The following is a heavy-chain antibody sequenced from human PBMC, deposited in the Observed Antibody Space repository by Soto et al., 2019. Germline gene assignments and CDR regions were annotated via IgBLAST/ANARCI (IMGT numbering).Heavy chain of an antibody. Sequence: PSETLSLTCAVYGGSFSGYYWSWIRQPPGKGLEWIGEINHSGSTNYNPSLKSRVTISVDTSKNQFSLELSSVTAADTAVYYCARGGLGYCSGGSCSSVDYWGQGTLVTVSS. CDR2: INHSGST. V-gene: IGHV4-34*01. D-gene: IGHD2-15*01. CDR1: GGSFSGYY. CDR3: ARGGLGYCSGGSCSSVDY. J-gene: IGHJ4*02.